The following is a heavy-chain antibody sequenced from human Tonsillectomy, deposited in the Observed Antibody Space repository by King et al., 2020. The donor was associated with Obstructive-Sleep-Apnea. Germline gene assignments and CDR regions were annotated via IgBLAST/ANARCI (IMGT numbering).Heavy chain of an antibody. J-gene: IGHJ4*02. CDR3: TTDLY. V-gene: IGHV3-15*01. CDR2: IQSKTDGGTT. Sequence: VQLVESGGGLVKPGGSLRLSCAASGFTFSHAWMSWVRQAPGKGLEWVGRIQSKTDGGTTDYAAPVKGRFTISRDDSKNTLCLQMNSLKTEDTAVYYCTTDLYWGQGTLVTVSS. CDR1: GFTFSHAW.